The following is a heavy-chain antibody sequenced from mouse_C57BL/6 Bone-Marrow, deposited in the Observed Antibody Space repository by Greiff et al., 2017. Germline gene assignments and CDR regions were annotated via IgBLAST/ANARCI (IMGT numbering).Heavy chain of an antibody. Sequence: QVQLQQPGAELVKPGASVKLSCKASGYTFTSYWMHWVKQRPGRGLEWIGRIDPNSGGTKYNEKFKSKATLTVDKPSSTAYMQLSILTSEDSAVYYCARSRRLRREGAMDYWGQGTSVTVSS. CDR2: IDPNSGGT. D-gene: IGHD2-4*01. CDR1: GYTFTSYW. CDR3: ARSRRLRREGAMDY. V-gene: IGHV1-72*01. J-gene: IGHJ4*01.